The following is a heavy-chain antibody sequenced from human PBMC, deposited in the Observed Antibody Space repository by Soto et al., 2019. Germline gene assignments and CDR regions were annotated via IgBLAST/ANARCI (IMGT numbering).Heavy chain of an antibody. CDR1: GGSVSSGSYY. V-gene: IGHV4-61*01. CDR3: ARALRFGVVVVPAAIPDYYGMDV. J-gene: IGHJ6*02. D-gene: IGHD2-2*02. CDR2: IYYSGST. Sequence: SETLSLTCTVSGGSVSSGSYYWSWIRQPPGKGLEWIGYIYYSGSTNYNPSLKSRVTISVDTSKNQFSLKLSSVTAADTAVYYCARALRFGVVVVPAAIPDYYGMDVWGQGTTVTVS.